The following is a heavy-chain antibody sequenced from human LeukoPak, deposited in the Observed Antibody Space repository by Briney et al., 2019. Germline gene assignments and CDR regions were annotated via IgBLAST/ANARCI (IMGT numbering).Heavy chain of an antibody. CDR3: ARFSGYDSFDY. CDR1: GFTFSSYE. D-gene: IGHD5-12*01. Sequence: GGSLRLSCAASGFTFSSYEMNWVRQAPGKGLEWVSYISSSGSTIYYADSVKGRFTISRDNAKNSLYLQMNSLRAEDTAVYYCARFSGYDSFDYWGQGTLVTVSS. V-gene: IGHV3-48*03. J-gene: IGHJ4*02. CDR2: ISSSGSTI.